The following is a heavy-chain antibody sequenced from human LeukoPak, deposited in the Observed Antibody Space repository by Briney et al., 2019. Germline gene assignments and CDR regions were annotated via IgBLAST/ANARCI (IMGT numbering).Heavy chain of an antibody. CDR1: GGSISGYH. CDR2: IYYSGSS. J-gene: IGHJ4*02. D-gene: IGHD2-2*02. Sequence: SETLSLTCNVSGGSISGYHWSWIRQPPGKGLEWLGYIYYSGSSNYNPSLKSRVTMSADTSKNQFSLKLSSVTAADTAVYYCARLRVRYCSSTSCYRGPIDYWGQETLVTVSS. V-gene: IGHV4-59*01. CDR3: ARLRVRYCSSTSCYRGPIDY.